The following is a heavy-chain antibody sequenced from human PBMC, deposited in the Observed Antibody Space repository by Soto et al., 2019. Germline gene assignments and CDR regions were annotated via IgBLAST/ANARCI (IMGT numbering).Heavy chain of an antibody. CDR3: VRAAGIAAAGSSQGVL. V-gene: IGHV3-30*04. J-gene: IGHJ4*02. CDR1: GFAIRSNA. CDR2: ISFEGSYK. Sequence: GGSLSLSYEASGFAIRSNAIHWVRQAPGKGLEWVAVISFEGSYKYYADSVKGRFTVSRDNSKNTVSLQMDSLTGEDSALYYCVRAAGIAAAGSSQGVLWGQGTLVTVSS. D-gene: IGHD6-13*01.